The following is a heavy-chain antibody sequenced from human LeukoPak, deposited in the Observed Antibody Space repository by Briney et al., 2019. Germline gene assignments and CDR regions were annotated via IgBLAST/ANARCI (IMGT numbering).Heavy chain of an antibody. CDR3: AKAEGYDILTGLDY. D-gene: IGHD3-9*01. Sequence: GESLKTSCAASGFTFSSHGMHWVRQAPGKGLEWVAVISFDGSKKYYADSVKGRFTISRDNSKNTLYLQMNSLRTEDTAVYYCAKAEGYDILTGLDYWGQGTLVAVSS. CDR1: GFTFSSHG. CDR2: ISFDGSKK. J-gene: IGHJ4*02. V-gene: IGHV3-33*05.